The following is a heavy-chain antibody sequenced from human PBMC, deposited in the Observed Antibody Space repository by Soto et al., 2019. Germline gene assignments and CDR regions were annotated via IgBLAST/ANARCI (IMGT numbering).Heavy chain of an antibody. CDR3: ATGIPIFGVAPYYYGTDV. D-gene: IGHD3-3*01. J-gene: IGHJ6*02. Sequence: ASVKVSCKVSGYTLTELSMHWVRQAPGKGREWMGGFDPEDGETIYAQKFQGRVTMTEDTSTDTAYMELSSLRSEDTAVYYCATGIPIFGVAPYYYGTDVWDPGXTHNVSS. V-gene: IGHV1-24*01. CDR1: GYTLTELS. CDR2: FDPEDGET.